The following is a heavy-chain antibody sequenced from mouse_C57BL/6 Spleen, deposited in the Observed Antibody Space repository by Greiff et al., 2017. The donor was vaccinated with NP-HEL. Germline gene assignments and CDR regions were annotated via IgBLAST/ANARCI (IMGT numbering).Heavy chain of an antibody. CDR3: TTWGVRFAY. V-gene: IGHV14-4*01. CDR1: GFNIRDDY. J-gene: IGHJ3*01. CDR2: IDPENGDT. Sequence: EVQLQQSGAELVRPGASVKLSCTASGFNIRDDYMHWVKQRPEQGLEWIGWIDPENGDTEYASKFQGKATITADTSSNTAYLQLSSLTSEDTAVYYCTTWGVRFAYWGQGTLVTVSA.